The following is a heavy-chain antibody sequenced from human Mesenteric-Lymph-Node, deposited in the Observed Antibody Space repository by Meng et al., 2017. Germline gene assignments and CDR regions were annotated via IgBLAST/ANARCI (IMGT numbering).Heavy chain of an antibody. CDR3: ARGRTSGWYWYFDL. D-gene: IGHD6-19*01. J-gene: IGHJ2*01. Sequence: QVQLQQWGAGLLKPSEPLSLTCAVYGGSFSGYYWSWIRQPPGKGLEWIGEINHSGSTNYNPSLKSRVTISVDTSKNQFSLKLSSVTAADTAVYYCARGRTSGWYWYFDLWGRGTLVTVSS. V-gene: IGHV4-34*01. CDR1: GGSFSGYY. CDR2: INHSGST.